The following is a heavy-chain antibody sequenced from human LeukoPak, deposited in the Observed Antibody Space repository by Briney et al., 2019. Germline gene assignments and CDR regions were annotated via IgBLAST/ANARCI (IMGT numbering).Heavy chain of an antibody. Sequence: SETLSLTCTVSGGSISSYYWSWIRQPPGKGLEWIGYIYYSGNTNYNPSLKSRVTISVDTSKNQFSLKLSSVTAADTAVYYCAREQYSSSGYKIDYWGQGTLVTVSS. J-gene: IGHJ4*02. V-gene: IGHV4-59*01. CDR2: IYYSGNT. CDR3: AREQYSSSGYKIDY. D-gene: IGHD3-22*01. CDR1: GGSISSYY.